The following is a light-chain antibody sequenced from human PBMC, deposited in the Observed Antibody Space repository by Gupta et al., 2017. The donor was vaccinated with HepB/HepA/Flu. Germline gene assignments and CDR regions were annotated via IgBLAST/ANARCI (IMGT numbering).Light chain of an antibody. CDR2: GTS. CDR1: ESVNNNF. Sequence: ELAQSPGTLSLSPGERATLSCRAVESVNNNFLVWYQQKPGQAPRLLIYGTSNRATGIPDRFSGSGSGTEFTLTISRREPEDFAVYYCQQYYSSPCTFGQGTXLEIK. V-gene: IGKV3-20*01. J-gene: IGKJ2*02. CDR3: QQYYSSPCT.